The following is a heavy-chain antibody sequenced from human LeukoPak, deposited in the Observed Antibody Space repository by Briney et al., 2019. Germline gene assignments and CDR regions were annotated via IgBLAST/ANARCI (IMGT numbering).Heavy chain of an antibody. CDR2: ITGSGSGI. CDR1: GFTFSNYA. V-gene: IGHV3-23*01. Sequence: PGGSLRLSCAASGFTFSNYAMSWVRQAPGKGLEWVSAITGSGSGIYYADSMKSRFTISRDNSKNTLYLQINSLRAEDTAVYYCAKWGDYDVLTGYYVSDYWGQGTQVTVSS. J-gene: IGHJ4*02. CDR3: AKWGDYDVLTGYYVSDY. D-gene: IGHD3-9*01.